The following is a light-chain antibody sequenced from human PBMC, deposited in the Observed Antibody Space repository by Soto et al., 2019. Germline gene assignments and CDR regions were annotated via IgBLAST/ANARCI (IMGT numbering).Light chain of an antibody. Sequence: EIVLTQSPATLSLSPGDRATLSYRASQSVDAYLAWYQQRPGHAPRLLMFDASNRATGTPTRFSGRGSGTDFTLTISSLEPEDFAVYYCQQRSTWSPTFGQGTKVEIK. CDR2: DAS. J-gene: IGKJ1*01. CDR1: QSVDAY. V-gene: IGKV3-11*01. CDR3: QQRSTWSPT.